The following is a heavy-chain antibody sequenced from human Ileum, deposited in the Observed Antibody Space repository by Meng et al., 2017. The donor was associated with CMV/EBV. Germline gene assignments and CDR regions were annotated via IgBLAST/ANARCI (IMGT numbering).Heavy chain of an antibody. D-gene: IGHD3-16*02. CDR3: AKDPGVIPMHYFDS. CDR1: GFTISTYA. Sequence: AGFTISTYAMGWVRQAPGKGLQWVSGVSNTGSSTYYADSVKGRFTISRDNSKDTVYLQMNGLRADDTAVYYCAKDPGVIPMHYFDSWGQGTLVTVSS. CDR2: VSNTGSST. J-gene: IGHJ4*02. V-gene: IGHV3-23*01.